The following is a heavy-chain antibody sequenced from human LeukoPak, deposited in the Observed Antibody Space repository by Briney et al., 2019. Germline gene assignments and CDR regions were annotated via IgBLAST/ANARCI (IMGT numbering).Heavy chain of an antibody. CDR3: ARARYSGYDPFDY. J-gene: IGHJ4*02. Sequence: ASVKVSCKASGYTFTGYYMHWVRQAPGQGLEWMGWINPNSGGTNYAQKFQGRVTMTRDTSISTAYMELSRLRSDDTAVYYCARARYSGYDPFDYWGQGTLVTVSS. D-gene: IGHD5-12*01. V-gene: IGHV1-2*02. CDR2: INPNSGGT. CDR1: GYTFTGYY.